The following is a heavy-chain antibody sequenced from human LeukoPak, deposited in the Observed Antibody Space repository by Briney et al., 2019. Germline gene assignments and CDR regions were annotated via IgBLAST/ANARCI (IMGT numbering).Heavy chain of an antibody. CDR3: ARWKMELQRNAFDF. CDR2: INQDGSEE. D-gene: IGHD1-26*01. J-gene: IGHJ3*01. V-gene: IGHV3-7*01. CDR1: GFTFRTYW. Sequence: GGSLRLSCAASGFTFRTYWMSWIRQAPGKEPEWVADINQDGSEEYYLQSVRGRFTVSRDNAKNAVFLQMTNLRADDTAVYYCARWKMELQRNAFDFWGQGTVVTVSS.